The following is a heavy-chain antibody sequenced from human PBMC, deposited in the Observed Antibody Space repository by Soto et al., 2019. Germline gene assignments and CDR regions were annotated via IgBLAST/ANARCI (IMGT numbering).Heavy chain of an antibody. Sequence: GGSLRLSCAASGFSFSISPMHWVRQAPGKGPEWVALISYDGTNKFYADSVKGRFTISRDNSKSTLYLHVDSLRPEDAAVYYCARDPKTTGGQHWAFNYFDSWGQGTLVTVSS. CDR3: ARDPKTTGGQHWAFNYFDS. CDR2: ISYDGTNK. J-gene: IGHJ4*02. V-gene: IGHV3-30-3*01. D-gene: IGHD2-8*02. CDR1: GFSFSISP.